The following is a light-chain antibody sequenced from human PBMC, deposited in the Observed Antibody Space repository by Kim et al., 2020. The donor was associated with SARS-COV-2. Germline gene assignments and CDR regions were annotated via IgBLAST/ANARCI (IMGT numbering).Light chain of an antibody. V-gene: IGKV3-20*01. CDR3: QQYGSSPLT. CDR2: DAS. J-gene: IGKJ1*01. CDR1: QSVSSSY. Sequence: SPGDRATLSCRASQSVSSSYLSWYQQKPGQAPRLLIYDASSRATGIPDRFSGGGSGTDFTLAISRLEPEDVAVYFCQQYGSSPLTFGQGTKVDIK.